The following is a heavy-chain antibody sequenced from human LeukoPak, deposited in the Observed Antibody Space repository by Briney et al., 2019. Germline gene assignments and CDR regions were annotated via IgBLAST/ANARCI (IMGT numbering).Heavy chain of an antibody. Sequence: SENLSLTCAVYGGSFSGYYWSWIRQPPGKGLEWIGEINHSGSTNYNPSLKSRVTISVDTSKNQFSLKLSSVTAADTAVYYCVSVESGFDPWGQGTLVTVSS. CDR3: VSVESGFDP. CDR2: INHSGST. D-gene: IGHD3-3*01. J-gene: IGHJ5*02. V-gene: IGHV4-34*01. CDR1: GGSFSGYY.